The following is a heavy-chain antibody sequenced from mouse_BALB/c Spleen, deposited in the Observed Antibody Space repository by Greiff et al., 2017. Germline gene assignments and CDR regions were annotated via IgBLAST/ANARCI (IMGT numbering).Heavy chain of an antibody. J-gene: IGHJ3*01. CDR2: IDPENGDT. CDR1: GFNIKDYY. Sequence: EVQLQQSGAELVRSGASVKLSCTASGFNIKDYYMHWVKQRPEQGLEWIGWIDPENGDTEYAPKFQGKATKTADTSSNTAYLQLSSLTSEDTAVYYCNAPAGAYWGQGTLVTVSA. CDR3: NAPAGAY. V-gene: IGHV14-4*02.